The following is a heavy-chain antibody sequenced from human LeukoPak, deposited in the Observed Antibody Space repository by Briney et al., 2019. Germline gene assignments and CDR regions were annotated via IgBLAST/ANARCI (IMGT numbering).Heavy chain of an antibody. V-gene: IGHV1-2*02. D-gene: IGHD3-22*01. Sequence: GASVTVSCKASGYTFTGYYMHWVRQAPGQGLGWMGWINPNSGGTNYAQKFPGRVTMTRDTSVTPAYMELAELSARRTHGCVFARHNYYDSSGYEYWGQGTLVTVSS. CDR2: INPNSGGT. CDR1: GYTFTGYY. CDR3: ARHNYYDSSGYEY. J-gene: IGHJ4*02.